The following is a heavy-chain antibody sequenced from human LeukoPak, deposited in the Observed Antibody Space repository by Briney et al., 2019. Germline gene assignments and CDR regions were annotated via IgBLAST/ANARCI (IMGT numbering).Heavy chain of an antibody. J-gene: IGHJ4*02. D-gene: IGHD1-26*01. CDR1: GYTFTDYY. Sequence: GAPVKVSCKASGYTFTDYYIHWLRQAPGQGLEWMGWINPNNGDTNYAQKFQGSVTMTRDTSISTAYMELSTLTSDDTAVYYCARDGVGTYDYWGQGTLVTVSS. CDR3: ARDGVGTYDY. CDR2: INPNNGDT. V-gene: IGHV1-2*02.